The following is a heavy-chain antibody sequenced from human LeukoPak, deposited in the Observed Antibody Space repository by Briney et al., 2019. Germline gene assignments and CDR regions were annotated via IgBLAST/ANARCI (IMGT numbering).Heavy chain of an antibody. CDR2: INHSGST. D-gene: IGHD2-8*02. Sequence: SETLSLTCAVYGGSFSGYYWSWIRQPPGKGLEWIGEINHSGSTNYNPSLKSRVTISVDTSKNQFSLKLSSVTAADTAVYYCARRAPRGYCTGGVCYFNWFDPWDQGTLVTVSS. CDR1: GGSFSGYY. CDR3: ARRAPRGYCTGGVCYFNWFDP. V-gene: IGHV4-34*01. J-gene: IGHJ5*02.